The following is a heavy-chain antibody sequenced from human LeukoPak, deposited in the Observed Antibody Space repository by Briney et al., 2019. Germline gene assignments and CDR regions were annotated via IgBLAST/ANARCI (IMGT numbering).Heavy chain of an antibody. CDR3: AGVKRYFDWLLDPFDY. Sequence: SETLSLTCTVSGGSISSSSYYWGWIRQPPGKGLEWIGSIYYSGSTYYNPSLKSRVTISVDTSKNQFSLKLSSVTAADTAVYYCAGVKRYFDWLLDPFDYWGQGTLVTVSS. D-gene: IGHD3-9*01. CDR1: GGSISSSSYY. CDR2: IYYSGST. V-gene: IGHV4-39*01. J-gene: IGHJ4*02.